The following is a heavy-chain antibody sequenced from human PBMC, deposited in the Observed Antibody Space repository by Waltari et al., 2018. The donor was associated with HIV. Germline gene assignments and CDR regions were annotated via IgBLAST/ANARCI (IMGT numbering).Heavy chain of an antibody. CDR2: MSGGGEST. D-gene: IGHD2-15*01. CDR3: ANSLGRIVDY. J-gene: IGHJ4*02. CDR1: GFTFSSDP. Sequence: EVQLLESGGGLVQSGGSLRVSCAASGFTFSSDPRSWVRQAPGEGLEWVSGMSGGGESTYYADSVKGRFTISRDNSKNTLYLKMNSLRAEDTAVYYCANSLGRIVDYRGQGTLVTVSS. V-gene: IGHV3-23*01.